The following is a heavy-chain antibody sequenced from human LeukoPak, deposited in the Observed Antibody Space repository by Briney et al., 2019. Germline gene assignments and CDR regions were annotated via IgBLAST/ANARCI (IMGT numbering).Heavy chain of an antibody. V-gene: IGHV1-69*06. Sequence: GASVKVSCKASGGTFSSYAISWVRQAPGQGLEWMGGIIPIFGTANYAQKFQGRVTITADKSTSTAYMELSSLRSEDTAVYYCARVWLDCSSTSCSGRAYDIWGQGTMVTVSS. CDR3: ARVWLDCSSTSCSGRAYDI. CDR1: GGTFSSYA. J-gene: IGHJ3*02. CDR2: IIPIFGTA. D-gene: IGHD2-2*01.